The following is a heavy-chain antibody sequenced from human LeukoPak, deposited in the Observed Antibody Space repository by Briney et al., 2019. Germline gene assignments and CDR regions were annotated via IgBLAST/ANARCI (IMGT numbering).Heavy chain of an antibody. J-gene: IGHJ4*02. CDR3: ARDMQNYDILTGALDY. CDR1: GYTLTSYG. D-gene: IGHD3-9*01. CDR2: ISAYNGHT. V-gene: IGHV1-18*01. Sequence: GASVKVSCKASGYTLTSYGFSWVRQAPGQGLEWMGWISAYNGHTNYAQKLQGRVTMTTDTSTSTAYMELRSLRSDDTAVYYCARDMQNYDILTGALDYWGQGTLVTVSS.